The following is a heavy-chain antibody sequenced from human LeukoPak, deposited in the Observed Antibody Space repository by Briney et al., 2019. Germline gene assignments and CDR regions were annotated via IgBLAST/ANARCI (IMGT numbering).Heavy chain of an antibody. Sequence: GGSLRLSCAASGFTFSSYEMNWVRQAPGKGLEWVSYISSSGSTIYYADSVKGRFTISRDNAKNSLYLQMNSLRAKDTAVYYCARDSATIRGFDYWGQGTLVTVSS. D-gene: IGHD5-24*01. CDR3: ARDSATIRGFDY. J-gene: IGHJ4*02. V-gene: IGHV3-48*03. CDR2: ISSSGSTI. CDR1: GFTFSSYE.